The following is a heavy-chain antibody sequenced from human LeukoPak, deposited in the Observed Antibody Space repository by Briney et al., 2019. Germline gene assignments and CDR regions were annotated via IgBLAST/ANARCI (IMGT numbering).Heavy chain of an antibody. V-gene: IGHV3-30*03. CDR3: ARDVDTAMITGGNYFDY. CDR2: ISNDGGNR. D-gene: IGHD5-18*01. CDR1: GFTFSSFG. Sequence: GGSLRLSCAASGFTFSSFGMHWVRQGSGRGLEWVAVISNDGGNRNYADSVTGRFTISRDNSKNTLFLQMNSLRAEDTAVYFCARDVDTAMITGGNYFDYWGQGTLVTVSS. J-gene: IGHJ4*02.